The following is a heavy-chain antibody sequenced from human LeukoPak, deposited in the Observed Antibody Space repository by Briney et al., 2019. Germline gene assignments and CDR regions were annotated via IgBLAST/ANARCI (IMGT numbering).Heavy chain of an antibody. CDR2: VSGSGGST. V-gene: IGHV3-23*01. D-gene: IGHD5-12*01. J-gene: IGHJ4*02. CDR3: AKDLDIVATITGN. Sequence: GGSLRLSCAASGFTFSSYAMSWVRQAPGKGLEWVSGVSGSGGSTYYADSVKGRFTISRDNSKNTLYLQMNSLRAEDTAVYYCAKDLDIVATITGNWGQGTLVTVSS. CDR1: GFTFSSYA.